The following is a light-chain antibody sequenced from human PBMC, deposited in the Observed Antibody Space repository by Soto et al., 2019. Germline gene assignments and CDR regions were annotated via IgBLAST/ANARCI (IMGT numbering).Light chain of an antibody. CDR2: DVN. Sequence: QSALTQPASVSGSPGQSITISCPGTSSDVGGYDYVSWYQQHPGKAPKLMIYDVNTRPSGGSNRFSGSKSGNTASLSISGLQAEDEADYYCSSYTSSNTLKFGGGTKLTVL. CDR1: SSDVGGYDY. CDR3: SSYTSSNTLK. J-gene: IGLJ2*01. V-gene: IGLV2-14*01.